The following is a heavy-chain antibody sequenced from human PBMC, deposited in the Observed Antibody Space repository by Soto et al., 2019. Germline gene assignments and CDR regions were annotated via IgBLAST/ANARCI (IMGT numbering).Heavy chain of an antibody. V-gene: IGHV3-73*01. CDR1: GFTFDGSA. J-gene: IGHJ4*02. CDR2: IRSKANNYAT. D-gene: IGHD2-2*01. Sequence: GGSLRLSCAASGFTFDGSAVHWVRQASGKGLEWVGRIRSKANNYATAYGASVKGRFAISRDDSKKTAYLQMNSLKTEDTAVYYCTRGYCSSTTCWGLDYWGQGTLVTVSS. CDR3: TRGYCSSTTCWGLDY.